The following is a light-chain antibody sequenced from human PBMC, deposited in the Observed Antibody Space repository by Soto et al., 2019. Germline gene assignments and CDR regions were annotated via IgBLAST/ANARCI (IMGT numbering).Light chain of an antibody. Sequence: SYELTQPPSVSVAPGKTARIDCGGNSIGGNSVHRYQQRPGQAPVLVISYDTDRPSVIDERSSGSNSGNTATLTINRVEAGDEADYYCQDWDSTSGQGVCGGGTKVTVL. V-gene: IGLV3-21*04. CDR2: YDT. CDR3: QDWDSTSGQGV. CDR1: SIGGNS. J-gene: IGLJ2*01.